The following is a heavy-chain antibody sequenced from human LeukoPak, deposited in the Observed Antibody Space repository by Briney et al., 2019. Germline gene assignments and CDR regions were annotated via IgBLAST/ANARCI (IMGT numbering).Heavy chain of an antibody. CDR1: GGSFSGYY. D-gene: IGHD5-12*01. V-gene: IGHV4-34*01. CDR2: INHSGST. CDR3: ARSGENSGYAYFDY. Sequence: PSETLSLTCAVYGGSFSGYYWSWIRQPPGKGLEWIGEINHSGSTNYNPSLKSRVTISVDTSKNQFSLKLSSVTAADTAVYYCARSGENSGYAYFDYWGQGTLVTVSS. J-gene: IGHJ4*02.